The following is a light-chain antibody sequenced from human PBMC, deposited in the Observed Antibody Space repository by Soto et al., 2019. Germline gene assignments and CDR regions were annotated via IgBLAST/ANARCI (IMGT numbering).Light chain of an antibody. Sequence: QSVLTQPASVSGSPGQSITISCTGTSSDVGGYNFVSWHQQHPGKAPKLIIFEVSDRPSGVSNRFSGSKSGNTASLTISGLQAEDEADYYCSSYTSTTTPYVFGTGTKLTVL. V-gene: IGLV2-14*01. J-gene: IGLJ1*01. CDR2: EVS. CDR3: SSYTSTTTPYV. CDR1: SSDVGGYNF.